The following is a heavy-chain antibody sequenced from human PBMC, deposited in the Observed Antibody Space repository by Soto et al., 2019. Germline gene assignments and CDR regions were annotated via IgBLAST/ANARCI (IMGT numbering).Heavy chain of an antibody. J-gene: IGHJ3*02. CDR2: MHTSGSS. CDR1: GGSITSYD. CDR3: ARSGSYYDSRAFDI. D-gene: IGHD1-26*01. Sequence: QVQLQESGPGLVKPSETLSLTCTVSGGSITSYDWSWIRQPAGKGLEWIGRMHTSGSSNYNPSLKSRVTMAVDTSKNQFALKLSSVTAADTAVYYCARSGSYYDSRAFDIWGQGTMVTVSS. V-gene: IGHV4-4*07.